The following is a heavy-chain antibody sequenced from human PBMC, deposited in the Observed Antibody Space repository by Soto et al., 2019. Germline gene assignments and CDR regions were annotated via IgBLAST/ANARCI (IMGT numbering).Heavy chain of an antibody. CDR1: GDSITASYSN. D-gene: IGHD3-10*02. J-gene: IGHJ4*02. Sequence: SETLSLTCTVSGDSITASYSNWAWIRQPPGKGLEWIGIFYYSGTTSQNPPLRSRITISGDTSRNQFSLHLRSVTAADSGVYYCAKLVRDDVRRSDLDHWDQGTLVTVSS. CDR3: AKLVRDDVRRSDLDH. V-gene: IGHV4-39*01. CDR2: FYYSGTT.